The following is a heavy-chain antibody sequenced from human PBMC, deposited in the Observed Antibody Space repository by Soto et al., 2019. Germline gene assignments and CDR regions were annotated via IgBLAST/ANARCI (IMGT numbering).Heavy chain of an antibody. D-gene: IGHD4-4*01. CDR1: GGSFSGYY. J-gene: IGHJ4*02. Sequence: SETLSLTCAVYGGSFSGYYWSWIRQPPGKGLEWIGEINHSGSTNYNPSLKSRVTISVDTSKNQFSLKLSSVTAADTAVYYCSSGSTIIHTLVYWGQGTLVTVSS. V-gene: IGHV4-34*01. CDR3: SSGSTIIHTLVY. CDR2: INHSGST.